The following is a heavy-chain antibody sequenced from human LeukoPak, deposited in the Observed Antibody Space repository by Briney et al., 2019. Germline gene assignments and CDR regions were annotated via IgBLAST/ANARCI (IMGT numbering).Heavy chain of an antibody. D-gene: IGHD1-26*01. CDR2: IYTSGST. V-gene: IGHV4-4*07. J-gene: IGHJ5*02. Sequence: PSETLSLTCTVSGGSISSYYWSWIRQPAGKGLEWIGRIYTSGSTNYNPSLMSRVTMSVDTSKNQFSLKLSSVTAADTAVYYCAREGGPGRWELLPNMVWFDPWGQGTLVTVSS. CDR1: GGSISSYY. CDR3: AREGGPGRWELLPNMVWFDP.